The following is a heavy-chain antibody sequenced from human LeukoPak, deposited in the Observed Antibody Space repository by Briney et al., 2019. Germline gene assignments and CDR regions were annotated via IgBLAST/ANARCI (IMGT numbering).Heavy chain of an antibody. Sequence: GGSLRLSCAASGFTFSNAWMSWVRQAPGKGLEWVGRIKSKTDGGTTDYAAPVKGRFTISRDDSKNTLYLQMNSLKTEDTAAYYCTTDEYSSSWRTYYYYYYMDVWGKGTTVTVSS. CDR1: GFTFSNAW. V-gene: IGHV3-15*01. CDR2: IKSKTDGGTT. D-gene: IGHD6-13*01. CDR3: TTDEYSSSWRTYYYYYYMDV. J-gene: IGHJ6*03.